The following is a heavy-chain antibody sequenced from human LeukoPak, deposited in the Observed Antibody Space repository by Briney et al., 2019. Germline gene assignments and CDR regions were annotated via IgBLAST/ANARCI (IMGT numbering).Heavy chain of an antibody. J-gene: IGHJ5*02. CDR2: IYSGGST. D-gene: IGHD3-10*01. Sequence: GGSLRHSCAASGFTVSSNYMSWVRQAPGKGLEWVSVIYSGGSTYYADSVKGRFTISRDNSKNALYLQMNSLRAEDTAVYYCARWFGELVNWFDPWGQGTLVTVSS. V-gene: IGHV3-53*01. CDR3: ARWFGELVNWFDP. CDR1: GFTVSSNY.